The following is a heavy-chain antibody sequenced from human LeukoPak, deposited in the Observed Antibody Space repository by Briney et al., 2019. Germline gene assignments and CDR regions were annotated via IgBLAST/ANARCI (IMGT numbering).Heavy chain of an antibody. CDR1: GFTFSSYE. J-gene: IGHJ4*02. CDR2: ISSSGSTI. CDR3: ARAENGPPHYDSSGYVSY. Sequence: GGSLRLSWAASGFTFSSYEMNWVRQAPGKGQEWVSYISSSGSTIYYADSVKGRFTISRDNAKNSLYLQMNSLRAEDTAVYYCARAENGPPHYDSSGYVSYWGQGTLVTVSS. V-gene: IGHV3-48*03. D-gene: IGHD3-22*01.